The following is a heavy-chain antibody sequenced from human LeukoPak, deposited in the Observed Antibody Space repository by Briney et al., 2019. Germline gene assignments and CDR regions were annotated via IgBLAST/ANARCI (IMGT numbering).Heavy chain of an antibody. D-gene: IGHD2-2*01. CDR2: IYYTGST. J-gene: IGHJ3*02. CDR3: ARDRCGRTSCYPGAFDI. Sequence: SETLSLTCTVSGGSVSSGSYYWSWIRQPPGKGLEWIGYIYYTGSTNYNPSLKSQVTISVDTSKNQFSLKLSSVTAADTAVYYCARDRCGRTSCYPGAFDIWGQGTMVTVSS. CDR1: GGSVSSGSYY. V-gene: IGHV4-61*01.